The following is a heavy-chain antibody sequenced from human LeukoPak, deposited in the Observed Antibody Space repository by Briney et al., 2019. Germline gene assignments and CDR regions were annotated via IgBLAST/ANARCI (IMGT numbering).Heavy chain of an antibody. CDR1: GYTFTGYN. CDR2: INPNGGGT. J-gene: IGHJ4*02. CDR3: ARVEYCGGDCNFDY. V-gene: IGHV1-2*06. D-gene: IGHD2-21*02. Sequence: ASVKVSCKASGYTFTGYNMHWVRQAPGQGLEWMGRINPNGGGTNYAQKFQGRVTMTRDTSISTAYMELSRLRSDDTAVYYCARVEYCGGDCNFDYWGQGTLVTVSS.